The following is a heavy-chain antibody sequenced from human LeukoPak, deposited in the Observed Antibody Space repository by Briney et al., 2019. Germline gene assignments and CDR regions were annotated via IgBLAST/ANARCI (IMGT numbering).Heavy chain of an antibody. J-gene: IGHJ4*02. D-gene: IGHD1-26*01. CDR2: ISYDGSNK. V-gene: IGHV3-30-3*01. CDR3: ARGGSGSFLFDY. Sequence: GGSLRLSCAASGFTFSSYAMHWVRQAPGKGLEWVAVISYDGSNKYYADSVKGRFTISRDNSKNTLYLQMNSLRAEDTAVYYCARGGSGSFLFDYWGQGTLVTVSS. CDR1: GFTFSSYA.